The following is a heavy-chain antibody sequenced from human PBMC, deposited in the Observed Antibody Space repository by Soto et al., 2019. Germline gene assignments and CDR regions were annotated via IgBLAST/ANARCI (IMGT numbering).Heavy chain of an antibody. CDR2: ITGGATNA. CDR1: GFTFSSYP. Sequence: QLVESGGGLVQPGGYLSISCAASGFTFSSYPMSWFRQAPGKGLEWISGITGGATNAYYADSVKGRITISRDNSNNTLYLQLNSLKAEDTAVYYCAKEAARPGPCDSWGQGTLDTVSS. J-gene: IGHJ4*02. V-gene: IGHV3-23*04. CDR3: AKEAARPGPCDS. D-gene: IGHD6-6*01.